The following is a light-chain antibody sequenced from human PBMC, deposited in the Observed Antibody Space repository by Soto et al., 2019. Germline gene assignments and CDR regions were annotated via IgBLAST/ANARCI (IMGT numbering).Light chain of an antibody. CDR2: DVS. CDR3: CSYAGSYSWV. CDR1: SSDVGGCNY. Sequence: QSALTQPRSVSGSPGQSVTISCTGTSSDVGGCNYVSWYQQHPGKAPKLMIYDVSKRPSGVPDRFSGSKSGNTASLTISGFQAEDEADYYCCSYAGSYSWVFGGGTKLTVL. J-gene: IGLJ3*02. V-gene: IGLV2-11*01.